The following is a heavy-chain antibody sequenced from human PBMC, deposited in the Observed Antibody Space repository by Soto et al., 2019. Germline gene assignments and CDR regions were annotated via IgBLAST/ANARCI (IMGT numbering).Heavy chain of an antibody. V-gene: IGHV4-59*01. CDR1: GGSITSYY. D-gene: IGHD3-22*01. CDR2: IYYSGST. CDR3: ARTYDGSGPNSGGYGFDI. Sequence: QVQLQESGTGLVKPSETLSLTCSVSGGSITSYYWSWIRQPPGKGLEWIAYIYYSGSTSYNTSVKSRVSISLDTSKNQFSLKLSSVTAADTAVYYCARTYDGSGPNSGGYGFDIWGQGTMVTVSS. J-gene: IGHJ3*02.